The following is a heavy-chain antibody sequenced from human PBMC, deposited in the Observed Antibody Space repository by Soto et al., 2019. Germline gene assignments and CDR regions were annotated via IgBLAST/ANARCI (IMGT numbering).Heavy chain of an antibody. V-gene: IGHV1-69*12. J-gene: IGHJ5*02. D-gene: IGHD4-17*01. CDR3: AIGGDYFLSRSCFDP. CDR1: GGTFSSYA. Sequence: QVQLVKPGAEVKKPGSSVKVSCKASGGTFSSYAISWVRQAPGQGLEWMGGIIPTFGTANYAQKFQGRVTITADESTSTAYLDLSSLRSEDTAVYYCAIGGDYFLSRSCFDPWGQGTLVTVSS. CDR2: IIPTFGTA.